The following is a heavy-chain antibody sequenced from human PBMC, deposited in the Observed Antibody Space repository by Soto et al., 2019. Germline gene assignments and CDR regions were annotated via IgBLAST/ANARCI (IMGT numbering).Heavy chain of an antibody. CDR2: IHYSGSV. CDR1: GGSISFEHYH. CDR3: VREDDGGDRDYYGLDV. J-gene: IGHJ6*02. Sequence: SETLCLTCTVAGGSISFEHYHWTWIRQPAGKGLEWIGYIHYSGSVYYNPSLQSRVSMSVDTSKNLFSLKLSSVTAADTAVYFCVREDDGGDRDYYGLDVWGQGTTVTVSS. D-gene: IGHD2-21*02. V-gene: IGHV4-30-4*01.